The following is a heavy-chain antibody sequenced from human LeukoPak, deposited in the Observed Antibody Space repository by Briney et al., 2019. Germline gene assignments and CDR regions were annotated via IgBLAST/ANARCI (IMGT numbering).Heavy chain of an antibody. V-gene: IGHV3-30-3*01. CDR3: ARARRDGYNSFDAFDI. D-gene: IGHD5-24*01. CDR2: ISYDGSNK. J-gene: IGHJ3*02. CDR1: GFTFSSYA. Sequence: PGGSLRLSCAASGFTFSSYAMHWVRQAPGKGLEWVAVISYDGSNKYYADSVKGRFTISRDNSKNTLYLQMNSLRAEDTAVYYCARARRDGYNSFDAFDIWGQGTMVTVSS.